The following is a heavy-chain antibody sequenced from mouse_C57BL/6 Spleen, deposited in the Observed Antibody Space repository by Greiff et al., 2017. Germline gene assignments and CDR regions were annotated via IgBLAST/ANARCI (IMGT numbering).Heavy chain of an antibody. Sequence: QVQLQQSGAELARPGASVKLSCKASGYTFTSYGISWVKQRTGQGLEWIGEIYPRSGNTYYNEKFKGKATLTADKSSSTVYMELRSLTSEDSAVYFCAREDTTVVGSYAMDYWGQGTSVTVSS. V-gene: IGHV1-81*01. CDR2: IYPRSGNT. CDR1: GYTFTSYG. CDR3: AREDTTVVGSYAMDY. J-gene: IGHJ4*01. D-gene: IGHD1-1*01.